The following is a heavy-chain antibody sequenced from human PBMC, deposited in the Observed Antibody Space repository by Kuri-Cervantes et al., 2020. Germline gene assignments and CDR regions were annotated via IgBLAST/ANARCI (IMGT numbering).Heavy chain of an antibody. CDR3: AREGDNYGYGESDY. J-gene: IGHJ4*02. D-gene: IGHD5-18*01. CDR2: IIPIFGTA. Sequence: SVKVSCKASGGTFSSYAISWVRQAPGQGLEWMGGIIPIFGTANYAQKFQGRVTITTDESTSTAYMELSSLRSEDTAVYYCAREGDNYGYGESDYWGQGTQVTVSS. V-gene: IGHV1-69*05. CDR1: GGTFSSYA.